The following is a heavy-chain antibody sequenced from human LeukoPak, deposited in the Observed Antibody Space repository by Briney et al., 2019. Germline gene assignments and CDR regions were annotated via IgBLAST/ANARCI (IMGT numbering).Heavy chain of an antibody. J-gene: IGHJ6*02. CDR1: GFTFSSYA. D-gene: IGHD2-2*01. V-gene: IGHV3-30-3*01. CDR3: ARDRVPSDIVVVPAKHYGMDV. Sequence: GGSLRPSCAASGFTFSSYAMHWVRQAPGKGLEWVAVISYDGSNKYHADSVKGRFTISRDNSKNTLYLQMNSLRAEDTAVYYCARDRVPSDIVVVPAKHYGMDVWGQGTTVTVSS. CDR2: ISYDGSNK.